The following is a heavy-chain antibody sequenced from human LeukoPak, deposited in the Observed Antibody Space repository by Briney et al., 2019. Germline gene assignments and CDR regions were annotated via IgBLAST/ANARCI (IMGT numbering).Heavy chain of an antibody. D-gene: IGHD4-17*01. CDR1: GGSISSYC. CDR2: IYYSGST. Sequence: SETLSLTCTVSGGSISSYCWSWIRQPPGKGLEWIGYIYYSGSTNYNPSLKSRVTISVDTSRNQFSLNLSSVTAADAAVYYCARHYGPWGQGTLVAVSS. CDR3: ARHYGP. V-gene: IGHV4-59*08. J-gene: IGHJ5*02.